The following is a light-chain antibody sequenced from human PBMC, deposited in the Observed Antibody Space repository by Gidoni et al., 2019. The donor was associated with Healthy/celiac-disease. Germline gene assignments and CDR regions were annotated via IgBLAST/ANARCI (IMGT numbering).Light chain of an antibody. CDR3: QSYDSSLSGSV. CDR1: SSNIGAGYD. CDR2: GNS. Sequence: QSVLTPPPSVSDAPGQRVTISCTGSSSNIGAGYDVHWYQQLPGTAPKLLIYGNSNRPSGVPDRFSGSKSGTSASLAITGLQAEDEADYYCQSYDSSLSGSVFGGGTKLTVL. J-gene: IGLJ2*01. V-gene: IGLV1-40*01.